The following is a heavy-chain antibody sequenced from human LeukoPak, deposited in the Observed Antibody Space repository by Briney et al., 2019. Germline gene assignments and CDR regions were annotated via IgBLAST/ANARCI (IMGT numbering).Heavy chain of an antibody. D-gene: IGHD3-3*01. V-gene: IGHV3-23*01. CDR1: RFTFSSYA. CDR3: AKPELDYDFWSGYFPSQFDY. CDR2: ISGSGGST. J-gene: IGHJ4*02. Sequence: GGSLRLSCAASRFTFSSYAMSWVRQAPGKGLEWVSAISGSGGSTYYADSVKGRFTISRDNSKNTLYLQMNSLRAEDTAVYYCAKPELDYDFWSGYFPSQFDYWGQGTLVTVSS.